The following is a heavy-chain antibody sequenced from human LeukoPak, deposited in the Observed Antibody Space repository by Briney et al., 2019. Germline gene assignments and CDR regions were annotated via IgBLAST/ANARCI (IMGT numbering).Heavy chain of an antibody. CDR3: ARDRQSRDLNCSGGTCSPPDY. V-gene: IGHV3-21*01. D-gene: IGHD2-15*01. CDR1: GFAFRNYN. Sequence: GGSLRLSCTASGFAFRNYNMNWVRQTPGKGLEWISSITTGGDYIYSAVSLKGRCTISRNDAKNSLYLQMNRLRAENTGVYCYARDRQSRDLNCSGGTCSPPDYWGQGSLVTVSS. CDR2: ITTGGDYI. J-gene: IGHJ4*02.